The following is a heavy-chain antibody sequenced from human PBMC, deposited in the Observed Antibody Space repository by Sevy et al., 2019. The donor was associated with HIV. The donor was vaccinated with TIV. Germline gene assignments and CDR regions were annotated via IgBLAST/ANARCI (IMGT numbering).Heavy chain of an antibody. J-gene: IGHJ4*02. CDR3: ARGGTIFGLVRHYFDY. V-gene: IGHV3-66*01. Sequence: GGSLRLSCAASGFTFSTYGMNWVRQAPGKGLDWVSIIYSDGSTKYADALKGRFTISRDNSKNTMYLQMNSLRVEDTAVYYCARGGTIFGLVRHYFDYWGQGTLVTVSS. CDR1: GFTFSTYG. CDR2: IYSDGST. D-gene: IGHD3-3*01.